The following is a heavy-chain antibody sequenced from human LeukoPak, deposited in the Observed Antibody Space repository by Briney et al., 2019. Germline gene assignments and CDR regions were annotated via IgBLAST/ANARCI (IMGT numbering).Heavy chain of an antibody. V-gene: IGHV1-18*01. D-gene: IGHD3-10*01. CDR1: GYTFTSYG. CDR3: AREGGIPLLWLGELFHYYGMDV. J-gene: IGHJ6*02. CDR2: ISAYNGNT. Sequence: GSVQVSCKASGYTFTSYGISWVRQAPGQGLEWMGWISAYNGNTNYAQKLQGRVTMTTDTSTSTAYMELRSLRSDDTAVYYCAREGGIPLLWLGELFHYYGMDVWGQGTTVTVSS.